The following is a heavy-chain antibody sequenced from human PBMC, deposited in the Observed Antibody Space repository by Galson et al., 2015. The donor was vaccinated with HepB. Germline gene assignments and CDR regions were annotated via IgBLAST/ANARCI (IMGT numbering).Heavy chain of an antibody. CDR3: ARGSNYYDSSGYHFSGMDV. CDR1: GFTFSSYE. CDR2: ISSSGSTI. D-gene: IGHD3-22*01. Sequence: SLRLSCAASGFTFSSYEMNWVRQAPGKGLEWVSYISSSGSTIYYADSVKGRFTISRDNAKNSLYLQMNSLRAEDTAVYYCARGSNYYDSSGYHFSGMDVWGQGTTVTVSS. V-gene: IGHV3-48*03. J-gene: IGHJ6*02.